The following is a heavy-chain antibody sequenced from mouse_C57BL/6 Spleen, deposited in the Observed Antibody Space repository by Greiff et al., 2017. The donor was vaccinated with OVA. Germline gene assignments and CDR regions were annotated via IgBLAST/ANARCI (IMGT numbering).Heavy chain of an antibody. CDR1: GFNIKDDY. V-gene: IGHV14-4*01. D-gene: IGHD2-1*01. CDR3: TTELRFAY. Sequence: EVKLQESGAELVRPGASVKLSCTASGFNIKDDYMHWVKQRPEQGLEWIGWIDPENGDTEYASKFQGKATITADTSSNTAYLQLSSLTSDDTAVDYCTTELRFAYWGQGTLVTVSA. J-gene: IGHJ3*01. CDR2: IDPENGDT.